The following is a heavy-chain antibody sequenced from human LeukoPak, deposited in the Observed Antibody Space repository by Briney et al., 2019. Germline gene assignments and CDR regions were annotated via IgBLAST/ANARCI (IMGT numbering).Heavy chain of an antibody. V-gene: IGHV4-34*01. Sequence: PSGTLSLTCAVYGGSISGYYWSWIRQPPGKGLEWIAEIHHSGSTNYNPSLRSRVTISIDTSKNQFSLKLSSVTAADTAVYYCARSDYGSGNYYWSLDYWGQGTLVTVSS. CDR1: GGSISGYY. CDR2: IHHSGST. D-gene: IGHD3-10*01. CDR3: ARSDYGSGNYYWSLDY. J-gene: IGHJ4*02.